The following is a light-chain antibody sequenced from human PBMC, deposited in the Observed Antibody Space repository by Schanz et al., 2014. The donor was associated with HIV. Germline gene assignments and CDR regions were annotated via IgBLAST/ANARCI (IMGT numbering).Light chain of an antibody. J-gene: IGLJ3*02. V-gene: IGLV2-14*03. CDR3: NSYVGNSVWV. Sequence: QSVLTQPASVSGSPGQSITISCTGTSSDIGDYNYVSWYQQLPGKAPKFIIYDVSQRPSGVPDRFSGSRSGNTASLTVSGLQAEDEADYYCNSYVGNSVWVFGGGTKLPVL. CDR1: SSDIGDYNY. CDR2: DVS.